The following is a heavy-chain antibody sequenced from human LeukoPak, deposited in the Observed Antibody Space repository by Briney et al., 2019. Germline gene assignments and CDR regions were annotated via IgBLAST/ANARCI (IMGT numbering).Heavy chain of an antibody. V-gene: IGHV4-4*07. CDR2: ISTRGTP. J-gene: IGHJ5*02. D-gene: IGHD6-13*01. CDR3: ARVSAAGTLGP. Sequence: SETLSLTCTVSGDSISSFYWSWIRQPAGKELQWIGRISTRGTPDYNPSLKSRLTMSVDTSKNHFSLQLSSVTAADTAVYYCARVSAAGTLGPWGQGTLVTVSS. CDR1: GDSISSFY.